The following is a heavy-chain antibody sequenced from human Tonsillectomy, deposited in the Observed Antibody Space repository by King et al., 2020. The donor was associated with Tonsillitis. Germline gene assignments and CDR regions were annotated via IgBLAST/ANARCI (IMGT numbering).Heavy chain of an antibody. CDR1: GFTFSSYG. D-gene: IGHD3-3*01. J-gene: IGHJ5*02. Sequence: QLVQSGGGLVKPGGSLRLSCAASGFTFSSYGVTWVRQAPGKGLEWVSSISSSGSYIYSTDSVKGRFTISRDNAKNSLYLQMNSLRAEDTAVYYCARDSNDFWSGYYNHWGQGTLVTVSS. CDR3: ARDSNDFWSGYYNH. CDR2: ISSSGSYI. V-gene: IGHV3-21*01.